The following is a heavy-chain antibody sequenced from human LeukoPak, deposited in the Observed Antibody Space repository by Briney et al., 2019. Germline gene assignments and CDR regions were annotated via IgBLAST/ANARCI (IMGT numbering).Heavy chain of an antibody. D-gene: IGHD2-15*01. V-gene: IGHV1-2*02. CDR2: VTPSTGET. Sequence: GASVKVSCKASGYTFTEYYIHWLRQAPGQGLEWMGWVTPSTGETFYAQNFRGRVTMTRDMSISTADIQLGGLKSDDTAVYYCARDMARSGSWCFDLWG. CDR3: ARDMARSGSWCFDL. CDR1: GYTFTEYY. J-gene: IGHJ5*01.